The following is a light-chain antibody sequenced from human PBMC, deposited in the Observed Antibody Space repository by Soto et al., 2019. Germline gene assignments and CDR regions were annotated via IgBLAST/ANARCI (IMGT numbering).Light chain of an antibody. V-gene: IGKV3-20*01. CDR2: GAS. J-gene: IGKJ1*01. Sequence: EIVLTQSPGTLSLSPGERATLSCRASQSVSSSYLALYQQKPGQAPRLLIYGASSRATGIPDRFSGSGSGTAFTLTISRLEPEDFAVYYCQQYGSSPETFGQGTKVEIK. CDR3: QQYGSSPET. CDR1: QSVSSSY.